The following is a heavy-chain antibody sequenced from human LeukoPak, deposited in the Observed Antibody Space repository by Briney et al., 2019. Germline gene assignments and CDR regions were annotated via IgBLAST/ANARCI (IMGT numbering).Heavy chain of an antibody. CDR1: GFTFKNSW. Sequence: GGSLRLSCVASGFTFKNSWMHWVRQAPGKGLEWVSYISSSGSTIYYADSVKGRFTISRDNAKNSLYLQMNSLRAEDTAVYYCAELGITMIGGVWGKGTTVTISS. V-gene: IGHV3-48*04. D-gene: IGHD3-10*02. J-gene: IGHJ6*04. CDR3: AELGITMIGGV. CDR2: ISSSGSTI.